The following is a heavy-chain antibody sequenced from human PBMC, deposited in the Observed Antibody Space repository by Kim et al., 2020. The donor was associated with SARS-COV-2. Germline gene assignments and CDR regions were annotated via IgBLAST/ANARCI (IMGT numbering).Heavy chain of an antibody. Sequence: GGSLRLSCAASGFTVSSNYMNWVRQAPGKGLEWVSVIYLGGGTYYADSVKGRFTISRDNSKNTLYLQMISLRAEDTAVYYCAREPESFYYDRRDAFDIWGQGTMVTVSS. CDR3: AREPESFYYDRRDAFDI. D-gene: IGHD3-22*01. J-gene: IGHJ3*02. CDR2: IYLGGGT. CDR1: GFTVSSNY. V-gene: IGHV3-66*01.